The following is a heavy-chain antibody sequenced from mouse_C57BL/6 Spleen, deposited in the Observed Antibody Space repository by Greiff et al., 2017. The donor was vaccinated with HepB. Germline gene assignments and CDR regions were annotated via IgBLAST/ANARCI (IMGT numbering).Heavy chain of an antibody. CDR3: TRDWDWFAY. CDR2: IDPETGGT. V-gene: IGHV1-15*01. Sequence: QVQLKESGAELVRPGASVTLSCKASGYTFTDYEMHWVKQTPVHGLEWIGAIDPETGGTAYNQKFKGKAILTADKSSSTAYMELRSLTSEDSAVYYCTRDWDWFAYWGQGTLVTVSA. J-gene: IGHJ3*01. D-gene: IGHD4-1*01. CDR1: GYTFTDYE.